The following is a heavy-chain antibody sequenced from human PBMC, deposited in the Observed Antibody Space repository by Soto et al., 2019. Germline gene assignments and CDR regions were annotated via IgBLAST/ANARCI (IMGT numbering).Heavy chain of an antibody. J-gene: IGHJ6*02. CDR3: ARDAVDCTNGECYTASYYGMDV. D-gene: IGHD2-8*01. CDR1: GYTFTGYY. CDR2: INPNSGGT. Sequence: ASVRVSCKASGYTFTGYYMHWVRQAPGQGREWMGWINPNSGGTNYAQKFQGRVTMTRDTSISTAYMELSRLRSDDTAVYYCARDAVDCTNGECYTASYYGMDVWGQGTTVTVSS. V-gene: IGHV1-2*02.